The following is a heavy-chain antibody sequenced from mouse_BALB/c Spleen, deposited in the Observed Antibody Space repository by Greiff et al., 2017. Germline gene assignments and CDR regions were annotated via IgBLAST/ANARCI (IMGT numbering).Heavy chain of an antibody. CDR3: ARRDSSGGY. D-gene: IGHD3-2*01. CDR2: IYPGDGDT. Sequence: QVQLQQSGAELARPGASVKLSCKASGYTFTSYWMQWVKQRPGQGLEWIGAIYPGDGDTRYTQKFKGKATLTADKSSSTAYMQLSSLASEDSAVYYCARRDSSGGYWGQGTTLTVSS. CDR1: GYTFTSYW. V-gene: IGHV1-87*01. J-gene: IGHJ2*01.